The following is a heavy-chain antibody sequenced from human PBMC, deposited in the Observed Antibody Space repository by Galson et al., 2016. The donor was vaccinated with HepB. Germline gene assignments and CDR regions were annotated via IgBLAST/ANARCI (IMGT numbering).Heavy chain of an antibody. CDR1: GFTLSDYH. CDR2: ISTSGNSM. J-gene: IGHJ3*01. Sequence: SLRLSCAASGFTLSDYHMNWIRQAPGKGLEWISYISTSGNSMLYADSVRGRFSISRDNAKKSLYLQMTNLRTEDTAVYYCARDLPDDSVEYFDVFDPWGQGTMVTVSS. D-gene: IGHD4-17*01. V-gene: IGHV3-11*01. CDR3: ARDLPDDSVEYFDVFDP.